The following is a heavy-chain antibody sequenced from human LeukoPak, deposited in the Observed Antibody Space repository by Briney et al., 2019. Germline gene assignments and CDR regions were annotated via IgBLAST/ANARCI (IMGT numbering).Heavy chain of an antibody. CDR3: ARGLVYYDSSGYPENWFDP. Sequence: PSETLSLTCTVSGGSISSYYWSWIRQPAGKGLEWIGRIYTSGSTNYNPSLKSRVTMSVDTSKNQFSLKLSSVTAADTAVYYCARGLVYYDSSGYPENWFDPWGQGTLVTVSS. CDR2: IYTSGST. CDR1: GGSISSYY. V-gene: IGHV4-4*07. D-gene: IGHD3-22*01. J-gene: IGHJ5*02.